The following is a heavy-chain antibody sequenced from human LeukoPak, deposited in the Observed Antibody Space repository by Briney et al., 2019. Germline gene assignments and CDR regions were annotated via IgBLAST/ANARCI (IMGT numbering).Heavy chain of an antibody. J-gene: IGHJ4*02. CDR1: GFTFSSYS. CDR3: ARDRWGYSYGGD. V-gene: IGHV3-21*01. Sequence: GGSLRLSCAASGFTFSSYSMNRVRQAPGKGLEWVSSISSSSSYIYYADSVKGRFTISRDNAKNSLYLQMNSLRAEDTAVYYCARDRWGYSYGGDWGQGTLVTVSS. D-gene: IGHD5-18*01. CDR2: ISSSSSYI.